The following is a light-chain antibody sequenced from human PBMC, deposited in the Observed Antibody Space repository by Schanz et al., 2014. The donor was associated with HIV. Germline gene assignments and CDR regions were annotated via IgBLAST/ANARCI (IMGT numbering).Light chain of an antibody. Sequence: QSVLTQPPSVSGAPGQRVTISCTGSSSNIGAGYDVHWYQQLPGTAPKLLIYGNNNRPSGVPDRFSGSKSGTSASLAISGLRSEDKADYYCAAWDDSLSGWVFGGGTKLTVL. CDR2: GNN. J-gene: IGLJ3*02. CDR3: AAWDDSLSGWV. V-gene: IGLV1-40*01. CDR1: SSNIGAGYD.